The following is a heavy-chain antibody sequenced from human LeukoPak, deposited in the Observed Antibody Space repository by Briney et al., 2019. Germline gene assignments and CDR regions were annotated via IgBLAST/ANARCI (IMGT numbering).Heavy chain of an antibody. CDR3: ARVYGDYVIGFDY. CDR2: IYYSGST. V-gene: IGHV4-30-4*01. J-gene: IGHJ4*02. CDR1: GGSISSGDYY. Sequence: SETLSLTCTVSGGSISSGDYYWSWIRQPPGKGLEWIGYIYYSGSTYYNPSLKSRVTISVDTSKNRFSLKLSSVTAADTAVYYCARVYGDYVIGFDYWGQGTLVTVSS. D-gene: IGHD4-17*01.